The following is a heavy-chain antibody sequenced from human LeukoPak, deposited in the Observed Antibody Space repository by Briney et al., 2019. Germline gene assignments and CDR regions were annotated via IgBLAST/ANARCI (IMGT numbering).Heavy chain of an antibody. Sequence: PGGSLRLSCAASGFTFSSYAMHWVRQAPGKGLECVAVISYHGSNKYYADSVKGRFTISRDNSKNTLYLQMNSLRAEDTAVYYCARDLSTMIVVVITHLDYWGQGTLVTVSS. CDR3: ARDLSTMIVVVITHLDY. J-gene: IGHJ4*02. CDR2: ISYHGSNK. CDR1: GFTFSSYA. V-gene: IGHV3-30*04. D-gene: IGHD3-22*01.